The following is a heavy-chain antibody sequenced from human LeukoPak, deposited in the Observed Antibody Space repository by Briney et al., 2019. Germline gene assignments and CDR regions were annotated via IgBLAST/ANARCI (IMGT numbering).Heavy chain of an antibody. Sequence: GGSLRLSCAASGFTFSSYWMSWVRQAPGKGLEWVANIKQDGSEKYYVDSVKGRFTISRDNAKNSLYLQMNSLRAEDTAVYYCARDTVSIYYYYMDVWGKGTTVTVSS. J-gene: IGHJ6*03. CDR1: GFTFSSYW. CDR2: IKQDGSEK. D-gene: IGHD4-11*01. CDR3: ARDTVSIYYYYMDV. V-gene: IGHV3-7*01.